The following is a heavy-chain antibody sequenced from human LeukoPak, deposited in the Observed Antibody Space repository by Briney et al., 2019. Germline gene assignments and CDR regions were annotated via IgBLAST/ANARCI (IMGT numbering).Heavy chain of an antibody. CDR2: IYSGGST. CDR3: ARSLAGYYYGMDV. V-gene: IGHV3-53*04. J-gene: IGHJ6*02. CDR1: GFTVSSNY. Sequence: SGGSLRLSCAASGFTVSSNYMSWDRQAPGKGLEWVSVIYSGGSTYYADSVKGRFTISRHNSKNTLYLQMNSLRAEDTAVYYCARSLAGYYYGMDVWGQGTTVTVSS. D-gene: IGHD6-19*01.